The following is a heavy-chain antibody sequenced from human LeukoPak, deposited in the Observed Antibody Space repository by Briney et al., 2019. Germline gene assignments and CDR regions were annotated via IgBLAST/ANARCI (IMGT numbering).Heavy chain of an antibody. V-gene: IGHV4-38-2*02. CDR2: IYYSGST. CDR3: ARGPGVAVAGELDY. J-gene: IGHJ4*02. D-gene: IGHD6-19*01. Sequence: SSETLSLTCTVSGYSISSGYFWGWIRQPPGKGLEWIGYIYYSGSTNYNPSLKSRVTISVDTSKNQFSLKLSSVTAADTAVYYCARGPGVAVAGELDYWGQGTLVTVSS. CDR1: GYSISSGYF.